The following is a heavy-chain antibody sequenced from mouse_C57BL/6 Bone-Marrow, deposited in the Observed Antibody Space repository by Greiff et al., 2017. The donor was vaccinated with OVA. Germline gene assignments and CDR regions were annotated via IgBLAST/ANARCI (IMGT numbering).Heavy chain of an antibody. CDR1: GFTFSDYG. Sequence: DVMLVESGGGLVKPGGSLKLSCAASGFTFSDYGMHWVRQAPEKGLEWVAYISSCRSTIFSADTVKGRFTISRDNAKNTLFLQMTSLRSEDTAMYYCAREFSPYYYGSSYGFAYWGQGTLVTVSA. V-gene: IGHV5-17*01. CDR2: ISSCRSTI. J-gene: IGHJ3*01. D-gene: IGHD1-1*01. CDR3: AREFSPYYYGSSYGFAY.